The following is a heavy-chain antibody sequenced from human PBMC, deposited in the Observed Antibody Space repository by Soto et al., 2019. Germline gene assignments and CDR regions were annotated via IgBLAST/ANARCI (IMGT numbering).Heavy chain of an antibody. CDR3: AKDPPDYGDPSDAFDI. CDR2: ISGSGGST. J-gene: IGHJ3*02. D-gene: IGHD4-17*01. CDR1: GFTFSSYA. V-gene: IGHV3-23*01. Sequence: EVQLLESGGGLVQPGGSLRLSCAASGFTFSSYAMSWVRQAPGKGLEWVSAISGSGGSTYYADSVKGRFTISRDNSKNTLYLQMNSLRAEDTAVYYCAKDPPDYGDPSDAFDIWGQGTMVTVSS.